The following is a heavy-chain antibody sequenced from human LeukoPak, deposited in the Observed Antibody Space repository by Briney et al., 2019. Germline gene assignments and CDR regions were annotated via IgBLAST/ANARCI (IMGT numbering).Heavy chain of an antibody. CDR1: GGSITSYY. CDR2: IYDSGRS. J-gene: IGHJ4*02. CDR3: ARYSGSYSFDY. V-gene: IGHV4-59*01. Sequence: TSETLSLTCTVSGGSITSYYWNWIRQPPGKRLEWIGYIYDSGRSNYNPSLKGRVTISEDTSKNQFSLKLSSVTAADTAVYYCARYSGSYSFDYWGQGALVTV. D-gene: IGHD1-26*01.